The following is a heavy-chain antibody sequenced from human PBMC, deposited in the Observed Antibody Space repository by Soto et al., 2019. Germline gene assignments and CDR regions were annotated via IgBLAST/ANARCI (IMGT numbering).Heavy chain of an antibody. CDR2: MIGDGTSW. J-gene: IGHJ4*02. V-gene: IGHV3-23*01. Sequence: EVQLLESGGGLAQPGGSLRLSCAASGFSFRIYAMNWVRQAPGKGLEWVSVMIGDGTSWDYADSVRGRFTISRDNSKNTLYLQMNYLRTEDTAVYYCAKDLRPDGRYDLDSWGQGTLVTVSS. CDR1: GFSFRIYA. D-gene: IGHD1-26*01. CDR3: AKDLRPDGRYDLDS.